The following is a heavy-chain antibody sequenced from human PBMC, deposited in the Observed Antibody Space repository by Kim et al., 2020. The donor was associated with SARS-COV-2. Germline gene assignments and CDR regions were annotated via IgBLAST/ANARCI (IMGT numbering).Heavy chain of an antibody. J-gene: IGHJ4*02. D-gene: IGHD4-17*01. Sequence: SGPTLVNPTQTLTLTCSFSGFSLSISDVGVGWIRQPPGKALEWLALIYGDDDKRYNPSLRSRITITKDTSKNQAVLTLSNMDPVDTATYYCAHTIYGDYVFDFWGQGTLVTVSS. CDR1: GFSLSISDVG. CDR2: IYGDDDK. V-gene: IGHV2-5*02. CDR3: AHTIYGDYVFDF.